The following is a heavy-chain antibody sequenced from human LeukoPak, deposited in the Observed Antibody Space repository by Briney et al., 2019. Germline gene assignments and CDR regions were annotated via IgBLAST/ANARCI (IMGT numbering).Heavy chain of an antibody. D-gene: IGHD6-19*01. CDR3: ARAAESGWSQGFDAFDI. J-gene: IGHJ3*02. CDR1: GDSVSSNSAA. CDR2: TYYRSKWYN. V-gene: IGHV6-1*01. Sequence: SQTLSLTCAISGDSVSSNSAAWNWIRQSPSRGLEWLGRTYYRSKWYNDYAVSVKSRITINPDTSKNQFSLQLNSVTPEDTAVYYCARAAESGWSQGFDAFDIWGQGTTVTVSS.